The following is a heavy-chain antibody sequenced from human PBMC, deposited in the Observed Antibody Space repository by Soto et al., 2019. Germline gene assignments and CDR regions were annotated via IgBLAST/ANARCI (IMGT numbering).Heavy chain of an antibody. Sequence: QVQLVQSGAEVKKPGSSVKVSCKASGGTFSSYTISWVRQAPGQGLEWMGRIIPILGIANYAQKFQGRVTITADKSSSTAYMELSSLRSEDTAVYYCARAERYCSSTSCSRPLHYYYYGMDVWGQGTTVTVSS. CDR3: ARAERYCSSTSCSRPLHYYYYGMDV. CDR2: IIPILGIA. V-gene: IGHV1-69*02. CDR1: GGTFSSYT. D-gene: IGHD2-2*01. J-gene: IGHJ6*02.